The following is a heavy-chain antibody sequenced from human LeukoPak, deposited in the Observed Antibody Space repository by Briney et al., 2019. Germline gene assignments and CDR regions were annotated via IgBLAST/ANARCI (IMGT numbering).Heavy chain of an antibody. D-gene: IGHD4-17*01. CDR1: GFTFSNYV. CDR3: ARYSGNYGLDY. CDR2: IRYDGSSK. Sequence: GGSLRLSCAASGFTFSNYVIHWVRQPPGKGLEWVSLIRYDGSSKYYADSVRGRFTISRDNSKNTLYLQMNSLRAEDTAVYYCARYSGNYGLDYWGQGTLVTVSS. V-gene: IGHV3-30*02. J-gene: IGHJ4*02.